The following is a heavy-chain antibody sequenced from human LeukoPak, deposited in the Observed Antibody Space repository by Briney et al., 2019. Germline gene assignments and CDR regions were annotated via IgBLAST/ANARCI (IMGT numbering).Heavy chain of an antibody. D-gene: IGHD3-9*01. V-gene: IGHV3-48*03. J-gene: IGHJ6*02. CDR2: ISSSGSTI. Sequence: GGSLRLSCAASGFTFSSYEMNWVRQAPGKGLEWVSYISSSGSTIYYADSVKGRFTISRDNAKNSLYLQMNSLRAEDTAVYYCARSEYDILTDYYYGMDVWGQGTTVTVSS. CDR3: ARSEYDILTDYYYGMDV. CDR1: GFTFSSYE.